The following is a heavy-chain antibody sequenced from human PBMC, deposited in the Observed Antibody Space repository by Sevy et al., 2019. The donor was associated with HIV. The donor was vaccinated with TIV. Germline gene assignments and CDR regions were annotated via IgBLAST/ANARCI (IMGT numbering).Heavy chain of an antibody. Sequence: ASVKVSCKASGGTFSSCAISWVRQAPGQGLEWMGGIIPIFGTANYAQKFQGRVTITADESTSTAYMELSSLRSEDTAVYYCASFSYCSSTSCYYFDYWGQGTLVTVSS. CDR3: ASFSYCSSTSCYYFDY. D-gene: IGHD2-2*01. CDR1: GGTFSSCA. J-gene: IGHJ4*02. V-gene: IGHV1-69*13. CDR2: IIPIFGTA.